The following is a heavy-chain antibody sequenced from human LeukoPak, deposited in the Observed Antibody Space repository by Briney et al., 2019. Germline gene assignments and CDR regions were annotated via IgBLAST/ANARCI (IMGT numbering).Heavy chain of an antibody. CDR2: INPNSGGT. Sequence: ASVKVSCKASGYTFTGYYMHWVRQAPGQGLEWMGWINPNSGGTNYAQKFQGRVTITADKSTSTAYMELSSLRSEDTAVYYCASRYSGYDNYYYYYMDVWGKGTTVTVSS. V-gene: IGHV1-2*02. D-gene: IGHD5-12*01. CDR1: GYTFTGYY. CDR3: ASRYSGYDNYYYYYMDV. J-gene: IGHJ6*03.